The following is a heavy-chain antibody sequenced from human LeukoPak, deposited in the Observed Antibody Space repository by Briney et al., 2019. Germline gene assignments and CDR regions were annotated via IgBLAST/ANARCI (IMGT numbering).Heavy chain of an antibody. V-gene: IGHV1-69*01. D-gene: IGHD3-22*01. CDR2: IIPIFGTA. CDR3: ARGHYYDSSGYYSNWFDP. CDR1: GGTFSSYA. J-gene: IGHJ5*02. Sequence: SVKVSCKASGGTFSSYAISWVRQAPGQGLEWMGGIIPIFGTANYAQKFQGRVTITADESTSTAYMELSSLRSEDTAVYYCARGHYYDSSGYYSNWFDPWGQGTLVTVSS.